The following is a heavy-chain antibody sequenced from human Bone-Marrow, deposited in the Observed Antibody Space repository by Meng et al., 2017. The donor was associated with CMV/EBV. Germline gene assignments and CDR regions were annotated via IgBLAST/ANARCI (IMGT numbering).Heavy chain of an antibody. Sequence: GESLKISCAASGFTFSSYAMSWVRQAPGKGLEWVSVIYSGGSSTYYADSVKGRFTISRDNAKNSLYLKMNNLRAEDTAVYYCARGGRSGSDPHFDYWGQGTLVTVSS. CDR3: ARGGRSGSDPHFDY. D-gene: IGHD3-3*01. CDR2: IYSGGSST. J-gene: IGHJ4*02. V-gene: IGHV3-23*03. CDR1: GFTFSSYA.